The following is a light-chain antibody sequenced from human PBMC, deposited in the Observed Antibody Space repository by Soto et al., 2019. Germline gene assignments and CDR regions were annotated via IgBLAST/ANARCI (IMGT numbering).Light chain of an antibody. CDR2: GAS. CDR3: QQYNTWPRT. Sequence: EIVMTQSPDNLSVSLGQGATLSCRASQPISRNLAWYQQKPGQAPRLLIYGASTRATDIPGRFSGGGSGTDFPLTISSLQSEDFAIYFCQQYNTWPRTFGQGTKVEVK. J-gene: IGKJ1*01. CDR1: QPISRN. V-gene: IGKV3-15*01.